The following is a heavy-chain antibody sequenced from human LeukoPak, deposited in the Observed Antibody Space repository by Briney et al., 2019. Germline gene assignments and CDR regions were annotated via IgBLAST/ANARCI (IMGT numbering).Heavy chain of an antibody. Sequence: SQTLSLTCAISGGSVSSDSAAWNWIRQSPLRGLEWLGRTYYRSKWYNEYAVSVKSRITINPDISKNQFSLQLNSVTPEDTAVYYCARGVAPAGKGYFDYWGQGTLVTVSS. V-gene: IGHV6-1*01. J-gene: IGHJ4*02. CDR3: ARGVAPAGKGYFDY. CDR1: GGSVSSDSAA. D-gene: IGHD6-13*01. CDR2: TYYRSKWYN.